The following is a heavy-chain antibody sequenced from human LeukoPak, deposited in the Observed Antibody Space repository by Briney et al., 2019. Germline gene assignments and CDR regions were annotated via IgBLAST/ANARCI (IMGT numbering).Heavy chain of an antibody. J-gene: IGHJ4*02. V-gene: IGHV3-73*01. D-gene: IGHD4-11*01. Sequence: GGSLRLSCAASGFTFSGSAIHWVRQASGKGLEWVGRIRSKANSYATAYAASGKGRFTISRDDSKNTAYLQMNSLKTEDTAVYYCTGYTNYVGFDYWGQGTLVTVSS. CDR2: IRSKANSYAT. CDR1: GFTFSGSA. CDR3: TGYTNYVGFDY.